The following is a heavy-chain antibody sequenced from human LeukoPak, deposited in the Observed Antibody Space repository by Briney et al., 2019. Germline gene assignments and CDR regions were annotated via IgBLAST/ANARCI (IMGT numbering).Heavy chain of an antibody. J-gene: IGHJ4*02. D-gene: IGHD3-10*01. CDR2: IYYSGST. CDR1: GGSISSSSYY. V-gene: IGHV4-39*01. Sequence: SETPSLTCTVSGGSISSSSYYWGWIRQPPGKGLEWIGSIYYSGSTFYNPSLKSRVTISVDTSKNQFSLKLSSVTAADTAVYYCARLAGVTHFDYWGQGTLVTVSS. CDR3: ARLAGVTHFDY.